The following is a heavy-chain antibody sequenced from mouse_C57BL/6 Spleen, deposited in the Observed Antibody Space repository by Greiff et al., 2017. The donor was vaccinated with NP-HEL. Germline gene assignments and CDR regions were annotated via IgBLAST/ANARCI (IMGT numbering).Heavy chain of an antibody. CDR2: IDPSDSDT. CDR3: ASYDYGSSYDYYAMDY. J-gene: IGHJ4*01. Sequence: VQLQQPGAELVRPGSSVKLSCKASGYTFTSYWMHWVKQRPIQGLEWIGNIDPSDSDTHYNQKFKDKATLTVDKSSSTAYMQLSSLTSEDSAVYYCASYDYGSSYDYYAMDYWGQGTAVTVAS. D-gene: IGHD1-1*01. V-gene: IGHV1-52*01. CDR1: GYTFTSYW.